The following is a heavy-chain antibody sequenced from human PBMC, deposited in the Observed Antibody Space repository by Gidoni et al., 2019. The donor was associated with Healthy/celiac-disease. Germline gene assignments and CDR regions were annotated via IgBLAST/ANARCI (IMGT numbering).Heavy chain of an antibody. J-gene: IGHJ4*02. Sequence: QVQLVQSGAAVKKPGASVNVSCTASGYTFTSYGISWVRQAPGQGLEWMGWISAYNGNTNYAQKLQGRVTMTTDTSTSTDYMELRSLRSDDTAVYYCARKSYCSGGSCYFSFGHWGQGTLVTVSS. D-gene: IGHD2-15*01. CDR3: ARKSYCSGGSCYFSFGH. CDR2: ISAYNGNT. V-gene: IGHV1-18*01. CDR1: GYTFTSYG.